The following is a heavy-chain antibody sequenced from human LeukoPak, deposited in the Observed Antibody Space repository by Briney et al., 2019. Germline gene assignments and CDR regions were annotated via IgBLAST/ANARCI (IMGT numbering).Heavy chain of an antibody. CDR1: GGSISSYY. D-gene: IGHD3-10*01. Sequence: SETLSLTCTVSGGSISSYYWSWIRQPAGKGLEWIGRIYTSGSTNYNPSLKSRVTMSVDTSKNQFSLKLSSVTAADTAVYYCARVSPYYCGSGSYYSYGMDVWGQGTTVTVSS. CDR2: IYTSGST. J-gene: IGHJ6*02. V-gene: IGHV4-4*07. CDR3: ARVSPYYCGSGSYYSYGMDV.